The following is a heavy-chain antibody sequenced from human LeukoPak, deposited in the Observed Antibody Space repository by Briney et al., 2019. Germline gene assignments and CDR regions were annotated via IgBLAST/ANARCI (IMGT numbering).Heavy chain of an antibody. CDR1: GFTFSSYD. J-gene: IGHJ2*01. D-gene: IGHD4-17*01. V-gene: IGHV3-13*01. Sequence: GGSLRLSCAASGFTFSSYDMHWVRRATGKGLEWVSAIGTAGDTYYPGSVKGRFTISRENAKNSLYLQMNSLRAGDTAVYYCARGDYGDYGSGYWYFDLWGRGTLVTVSS. CDR2: IGTAGDT. CDR3: ARGDYGDYGSGYWYFDL.